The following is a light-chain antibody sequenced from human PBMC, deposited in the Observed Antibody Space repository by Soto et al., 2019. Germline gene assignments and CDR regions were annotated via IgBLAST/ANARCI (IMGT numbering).Light chain of an antibody. J-gene: IGKJ4*01. Sequence: EIVLMQSPGTLSLSPGERATLSCRASQSINSNYFAWYQQKPGQAPRLLFYSASSRVTGIPDRFSASGSGTEFTLTISSLQPEDFATYYCQQYSSYPLTLGGGTKVDI. V-gene: IGKV3-20*01. CDR1: QSINSNY. CDR3: QQYSSYPLT. CDR2: SAS.